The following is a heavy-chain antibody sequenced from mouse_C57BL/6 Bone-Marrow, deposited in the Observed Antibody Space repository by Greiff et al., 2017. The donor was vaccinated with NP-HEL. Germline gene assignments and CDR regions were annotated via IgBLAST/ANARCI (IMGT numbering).Heavy chain of an antibody. CDR2: INYDGSST. Sequence: EVKLMESEGGLVQPGSSMKLSCTASGFTFSDYYMAWVRQVPEKGLEWVANINYDGSSTYYLDSLKSRFIISRDNAKNILYLQMSSLKSEDTATYYCARLVYYAMDYWGQGTSVTVSS. V-gene: IGHV5-16*01. J-gene: IGHJ4*01. CDR1: GFTFSDYY. CDR3: ARLVYYAMDY.